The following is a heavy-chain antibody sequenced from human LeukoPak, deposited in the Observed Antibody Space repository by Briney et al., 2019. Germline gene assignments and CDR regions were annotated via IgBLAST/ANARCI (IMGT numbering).Heavy chain of an antibody. CDR3: ARVKPAYCGGDCYWYNWFDP. Sequence: ASVEVSCQASGGTLSSYSISWGRQAPGQRAELVGGDIPIFGTANYAQKFQGRATITADESTSTAYMELSSLRSVDTAVYYCARVKPAYCGGDCYWYNWFDPWGQGTLVTVSS. V-gene: IGHV1-69*01. D-gene: IGHD2-21*02. J-gene: IGHJ5*02. CDR1: GGTLSSYS. CDR2: DIPIFGTA.